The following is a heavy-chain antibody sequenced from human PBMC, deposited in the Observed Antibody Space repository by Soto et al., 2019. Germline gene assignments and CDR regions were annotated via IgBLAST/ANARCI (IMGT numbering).Heavy chain of an antibody. D-gene: IGHD2-15*01. CDR3: ARDRGCSGGSCYSKGMDV. Sequence: EVQLVESGGGLVKPGGSLRLSCAASGFTFSSYSMNWVRQAPGKGLEWVSYISSSTGYTYYADSVKGRFTISRDNAKNSLYLQMNSLRAEDTAVYYCARDRGCSGGSCYSKGMDVWGQGARVTVSS. CDR1: GFTFSSYS. CDR2: ISSSTGYT. J-gene: IGHJ6*02. V-gene: IGHV3-21*02.